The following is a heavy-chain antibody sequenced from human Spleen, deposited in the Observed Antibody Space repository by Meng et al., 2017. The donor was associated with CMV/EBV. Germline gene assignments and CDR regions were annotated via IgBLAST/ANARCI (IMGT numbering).Heavy chain of an antibody. J-gene: IGHJ6*02. CDR1: GYSISSGYY. D-gene: IGHD4-17*01. V-gene: IGHV4-38-2*02. Sequence: SETLSLTCTVSGYSISSGYYWGWIRQPPGKGLEWIGSIYHSGSTDYNPSLKSRVTISVDTSKNQFSLKLSSVTAADTAVYYCARGAVTTHRYYYYGMDVWGQGTTVTVSS. CDR3: ARGAVTTHRYYYYGMDV. CDR2: IYHSGST.